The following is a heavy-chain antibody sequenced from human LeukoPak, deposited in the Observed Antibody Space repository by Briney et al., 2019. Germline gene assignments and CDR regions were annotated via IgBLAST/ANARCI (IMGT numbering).Heavy chain of an antibody. CDR3: AASLPNIVVVPATKGPFGY. J-gene: IGHJ4*02. Sequence: GGSLRLSCAASGFTFSSYTMSWVRQAPGKGLEWVSGVSGSGGNIHYADSVKGRFTISRDNSKNTLYLQMNSLRAEDTAVYYCAASLPNIVVVPATKGPFGYWGQGALVTVST. V-gene: IGHV3-23*01. D-gene: IGHD2-2*01. CDR2: VSGSGGNI. CDR1: GFTFSSYT.